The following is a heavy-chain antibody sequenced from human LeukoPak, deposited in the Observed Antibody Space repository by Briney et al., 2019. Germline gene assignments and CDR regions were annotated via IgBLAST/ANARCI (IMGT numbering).Heavy chain of an antibody. V-gene: IGHV3-21*01. D-gene: IGHD6-19*01. Sequence: GGSLRLSCAASGFTFSSYSMNWARQAPGKGLEWVSSISSSSSYIYYADSVKGRFTISRDNAKNSLYLQMNSLRAEDTAVYYCARDAGSGTYYFDYWGQGTLVTVSS. CDR2: ISSSSSYI. CDR1: GFTFSSYS. CDR3: ARDAGSGTYYFDY. J-gene: IGHJ4*02.